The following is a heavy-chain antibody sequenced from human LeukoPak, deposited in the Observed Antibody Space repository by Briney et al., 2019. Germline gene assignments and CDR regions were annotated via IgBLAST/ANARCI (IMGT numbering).Heavy chain of an antibody. Sequence: GGSLRLSCAASGFAFSRSWMTWIRQAPGKGLEFVANIKEDGGRENFASSVKGRFTISRDNAKDSLYLQMNNLRAEDTAVYYCARDGGYSAFDYWSQGALVTVSS. D-gene: IGHD1-26*01. CDR2: IKEDGGRE. J-gene: IGHJ4*02. V-gene: IGHV3-7*01. CDR3: ARDGGYSAFDY. CDR1: GFAFSRSW.